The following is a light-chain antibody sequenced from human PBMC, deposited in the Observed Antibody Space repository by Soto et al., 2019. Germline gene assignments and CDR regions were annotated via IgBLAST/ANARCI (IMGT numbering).Light chain of an antibody. Sequence: IVMTQSPLSLPVTPGEPASISCRSSQSLLHSNGYNYLDWYLQKPGQSPQLLIYLGSNRASGVPDRFSGSGSGTDFTLKISRVEAEDVGIYYCMQALEIPETFGQGTKVDIK. V-gene: IGKV2-28*01. CDR2: LGS. CDR3: MQALEIPET. J-gene: IGKJ1*01. CDR1: QSLLHSNGYNY.